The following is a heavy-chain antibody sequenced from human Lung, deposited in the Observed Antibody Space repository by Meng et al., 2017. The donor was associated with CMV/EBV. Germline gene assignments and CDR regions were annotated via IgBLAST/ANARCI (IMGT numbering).Heavy chain of an antibody. J-gene: IGHJ4*01. D-gene: IGHD3/OR15-3a*01. CDR2: ISYTGST. Sequence: SETLSLTCTVSGGSISSSYWSWIRQPPGKGLEWIGYISYTGSTNYNPSLKSRVTISLDTSKNQFSLRLNSVTAADTALYYCARDGTGFYFDYWGHGTLVTVSS. CDR3: ARDGTGFYFDY. V-gene: IGHV4-59*01. CDR1: GGSISSSY.